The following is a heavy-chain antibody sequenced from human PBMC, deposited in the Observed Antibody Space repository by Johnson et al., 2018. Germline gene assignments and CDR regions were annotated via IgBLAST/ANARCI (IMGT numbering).Heavy chain of an antibody. Sequence: VQLVQSGGGLVQPGGSLRLSCAASRFTFSSYWMSWVRQAPGKGLEWVANIKQDGSEKYYVDSVKGRFTISRDNAKSSLYLQMNSLRAEDTAVYYCARSVGTPGDAFDIWGQGTLVTVSS. CDR1: RFTFSSYW. CDR2: IKQDGSEK. V-gene: IGHV3-7*01. J-gene: IGHJ3*02. CDR3: ARSVGTPGDAFDI. D-gene: IGHD4-23*01.